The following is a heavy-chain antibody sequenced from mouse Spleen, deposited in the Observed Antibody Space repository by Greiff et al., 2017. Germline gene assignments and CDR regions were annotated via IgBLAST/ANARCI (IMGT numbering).Heavy chain of an antibody. CDR1: GYTFTSYW. CDR3: ARRTGTGGLWYFDV. J-gene: IGHJ1*01. D-gene: IGHD4-1*01. V-gene: IGHV1-64*01. Sequence: QVQLQQPGAELVKPGASVKLSCKASGYTFTSYWMHWVKQRPGQGLEWIGMIHPNSGSTNYNEKFKSKATLTVDKSSSTAYMQLSSLTSEDSAVYYCARRTGTGGLWYFDVWGAGTTVTVSS. CDR2: IHPNSGST.